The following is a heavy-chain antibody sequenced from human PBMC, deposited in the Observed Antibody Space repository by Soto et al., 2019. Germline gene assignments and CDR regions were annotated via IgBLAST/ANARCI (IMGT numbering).Heavy chain of an antibody. D-gene: IGHD6-13*01. CDR3: ARDRVTYSSSWYLVPNYYYYYGMDV. Sequence: GASVKVSCKASGYTFTSYAMHWVRQAPGQRLEWMGWINAGNGNTKYSQKFQGRVTITRDTSASTAYMELSSLRSEDTAVYYCARDRVTYSSSWYLVPNYYYYYGMDVWGQGTTVTVSS. CDR1: GYTFTSYA. V-gene: IGHV1-3*01. J-gene: IGHJ6*02. CDR2: INAGNGNT.